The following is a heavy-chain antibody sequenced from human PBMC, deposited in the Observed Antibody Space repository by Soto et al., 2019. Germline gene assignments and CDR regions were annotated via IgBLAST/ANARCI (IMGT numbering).Heavy chain of an antibody. J-gene: IGHJ4*02. Sequence: SETLSLTCTVPGGSISGYYWSWIRQPPGKGLEWIGYIYYSGSTTYNPSLKSPVTISVDTSRNQFSLKLSSVTAADTAVYYCAKVRDDHSYFFDYWGQGTLVTVS. CDR1: GGSISGYY. V-gene: IGHV4-59*01. D-gene: IGHD6-6*01. CDR3: AKVRDDHSYFFDY. CDR2: IYYSGST.